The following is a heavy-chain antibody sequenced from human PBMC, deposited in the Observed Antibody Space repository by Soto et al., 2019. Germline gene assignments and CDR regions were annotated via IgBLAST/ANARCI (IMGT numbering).Heavy chain of an antibody. J-gene: IGHJ4*02. Sequence: QVQLVQSGAEVKQPGSSVKVSCKASGYTFASYAISWMRQAPGQGLEWMGWISAYNGNTNYAQKLQGRVTMTTDTPTSTAYMGLRSLRSDDTAVYYCARDPPPPDYWGQGTVVTVPS. CDR1: GYTFASYA. V-gene: IGHV1-18*01. CDR3: ARDPPPPDY. CDR2: ISAYNGNT.